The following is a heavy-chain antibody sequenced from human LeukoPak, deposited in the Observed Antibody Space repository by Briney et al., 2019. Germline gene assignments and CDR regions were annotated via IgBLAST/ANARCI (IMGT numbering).Heavy chain of an antibody. CDR1: GASIRTNY. D-gene: IGHD2-15*01. CDR3: ARGVVAATGYDY. V-gene: IGHV4-59*01. CDR2: VYYSGNT. Sequence: PSETLSLTCTVSGASIRTNYWGWIRQPPEKGLEWIGYVYYSGNTNYNPSLKSRVTISVDTLKNQFSLKMSSVTAADTATYYCARGVVAATGYDYWGQGTLVTVSS. J-gene: IGHJ4*02.